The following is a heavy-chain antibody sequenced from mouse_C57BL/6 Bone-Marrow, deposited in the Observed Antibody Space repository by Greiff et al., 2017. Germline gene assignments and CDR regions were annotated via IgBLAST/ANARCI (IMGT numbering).Heavy chain of an antibody. V-gene: IGHV14-4*01. CDR2: IDPENGDT. Sequence: VQLQQSGAELVRPGASVKLSCTASGFNIKDDYMHWVKQRPEQGLEWIGWIDPENGDTEYASKFQGKATITADTSSNTAYLQLSSLTSEDTAVYYCTTWGDYGLDYWGQGTTLTVSS. CDR1: GFNIKDDY. CDR3: TTWGDYGLDY. D-gene: IGHD2-4*01. J-gene: IGHJ2*01.